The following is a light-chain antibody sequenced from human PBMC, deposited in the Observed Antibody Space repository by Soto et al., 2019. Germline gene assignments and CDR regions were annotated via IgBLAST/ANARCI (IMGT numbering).Light chain of an antibody. V-gene: IGKV3-11*01. Sequence: EVVLTQSPVTLSLSPGERATLSCRASQSFRGLLAWYQQKPGQAPRLLIYDAYNRATGIPPRFSGSGSGTDFTLTISSLEPEDSAVYYCHQYGNSPWTFGQGTKVDIK. J-gene: IGKJ1*01. CDR3: HQYGNSPWT. CDR2: DAY. CDR1: QSFRGL.